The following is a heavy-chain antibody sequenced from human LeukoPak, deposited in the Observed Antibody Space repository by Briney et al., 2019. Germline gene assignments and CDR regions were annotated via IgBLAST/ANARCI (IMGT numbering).Heavy chain of an antibody. Sequence: PSETLSLTCTVSGGSISSSTYYWGWIRQPPGKGLEWIGSIYYSGSTYYYPSLKSRVTISVDTSKNQFSLKLNSVTAADTAVYYCATPYSGGYHGLDIWGQGTMVTVSS. CDR3: ATPYSGGYHGLDI. J-gene: IGHJ3*02. D-gene: IGHD1-26*01. V-gene: IGHV4-39*01. CDR1: GGSISSSTYY. CDR2: IYYSGST.